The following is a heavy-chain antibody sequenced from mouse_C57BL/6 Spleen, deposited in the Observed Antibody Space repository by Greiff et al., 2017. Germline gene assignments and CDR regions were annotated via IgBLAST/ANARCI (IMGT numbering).Heavy chain of an antibody. CDR3: ARRIYYDFAY. J-gene: IGHJ3*01. CDR2: ILPGSGST. D-gene: IGHD2-4*01. Sequence: QVQLQQSGAELMKPGASVKLSCKATGYTFTGYWIEWVKQRPGHGLEWIGEILPGSGSTNNNEKFKGKATFTADTSSNTAYMQLSSLTTEDSAIYYCARRIYYDFAYWGQGTLVTVSA. V-gene: IGHV1-9*01. CDR1: GYTFTGYW.